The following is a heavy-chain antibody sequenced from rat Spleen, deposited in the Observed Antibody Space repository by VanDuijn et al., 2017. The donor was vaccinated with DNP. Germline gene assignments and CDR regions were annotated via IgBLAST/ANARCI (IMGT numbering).Heavy chain of an antibody. Sequence: EMQLQESGPGLVKPSQSLSLTCSVTDYSITSDYWGWIRKFPGNKMEWIGHINYSGRTSYNPSLTGRIPITRDTSKNQFFLQLNSVTTEDTATYYSLRGHPPRGFDYWGQGVMVTVSS. CDR3: LRGHPPRGFDY. V-gene: IGHV3-1*01. D-gene: IGHD3-8*01. J-gene: IGHJ2*01. CDR1: DYSITSDY. CDR2: INYSGRT.